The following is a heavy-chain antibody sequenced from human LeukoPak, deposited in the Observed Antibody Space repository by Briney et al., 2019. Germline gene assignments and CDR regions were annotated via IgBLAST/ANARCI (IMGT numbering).Heavy chain of an antibody. CDR3: ATGSFVDTAMFY. Sequence: SETLSLTCTVSGGSISSHYWSWIRQPPGKGLEWIGYIYYNGGTNNNPSLKSRVTISVDTSKNQFSLKLSSVTAADTAVYYCATGSFVDTAMFYWGQGSLVTVSS. CDR2: IYYNGGT. V-gene: IGHV4-59*08. J-gene: IGHJ4*02. CDR1: GGSISSHY. D-gene: IGHD5-18*01.